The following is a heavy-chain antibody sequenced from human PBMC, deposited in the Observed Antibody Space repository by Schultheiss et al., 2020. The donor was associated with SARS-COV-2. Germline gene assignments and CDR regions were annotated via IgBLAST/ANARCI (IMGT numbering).Heavy chain of an antibody. J-gene: IGHJ5*02. D-gene: IGHD3-3*01. Sequence: GSLRLSCTVSGVSVSTYCWNWIRQPPGKGLEWIGFIHDSGSTNYNPSLKSRVTISVDTSKNQFSLNLDSVTAADTAVYFCARARGIFGPNLDTWGQGTLVTVSS. CDR3: ARARGIFGPNLDT. V-gene: IGHV4-59*02. CDR1: GVSVSTYC. CDR2: IHDSGST.